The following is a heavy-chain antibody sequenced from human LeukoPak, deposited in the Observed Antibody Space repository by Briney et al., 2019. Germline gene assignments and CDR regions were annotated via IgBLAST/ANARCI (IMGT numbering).Heavy chain of an antibody. J-gene: IGHJ6*04. Sequence: GGSLRLSCGASGFTFTYYGMHWVRQAPGKGLEWVSYISSSGSTIYYADSVKGRFTISRDNAKNSLYLQMNSLRAEDTAVYYCAELGITMIGGVWGKGTTVTISS. CDR3: AELGITMIGGV. CDR2: ISSSGSTI. CDR1: GFTFTYYG. D-gene: IGHD3-10*02. V-gene: IGHV3-48*04.